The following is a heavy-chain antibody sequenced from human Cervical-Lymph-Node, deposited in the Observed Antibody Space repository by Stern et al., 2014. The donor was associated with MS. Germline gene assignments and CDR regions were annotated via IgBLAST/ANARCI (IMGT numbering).Heavy chain of an antibody. CDR1: GGTLSSYA. CDR3: ARDGNY. V-gene: IGHV1-69*01. Sequence: VQLVESGAEVKKPGASVKVSCKVSGGTLSSYAISWVRQPPGQGLEWLGGVIPIFGAANSAQKFQGRVTITAKDSTSTAYMEPSSLTSEDTAVYCCARDGNYWGQGTLVTVSS. D-gene: IGHD2-15*01. CDR2: VIPIFGAA. J-gene: IGHJ4*02.